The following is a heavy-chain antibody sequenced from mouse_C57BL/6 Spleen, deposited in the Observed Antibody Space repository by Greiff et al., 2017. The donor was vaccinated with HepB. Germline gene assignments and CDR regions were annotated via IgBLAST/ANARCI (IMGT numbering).Heavy chain of an antibody. CDR1: GYTFTDYY. V-gene: IGHV1-26*01. CDR3: ARRRIYYYGSSLDY. J-gene: IGHJ2*01. D-gene: IGHD1-1*01. Sequence: EVQLQQSGPELVKPGASVKISCKASGYTFTDYYMNWVKQSHGKSLEWIGDINPNNGGTSYNQKFKGKATLTVDKSSSTAYMELRSLTSEDSAVYYCARRRIYYYGSSLDYWGQGTTLTVSS. CDR2: INPNNGGT.